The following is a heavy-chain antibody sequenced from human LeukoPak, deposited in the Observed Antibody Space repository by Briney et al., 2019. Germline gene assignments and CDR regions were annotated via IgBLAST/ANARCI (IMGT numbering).Heavy chain of an antibody. CDR2: ISDSGST. J-gene: IGHJ4*02. D-gene: IGHD3-3*01. V-gene: IGHV4-59*08. CDR1: GGSIRGYS. Sequence: SETLSLTCTVSGGSIRGYSWSWLRQPPGKGLEWIGYISDSGSTYYNPSLKTRITISLDTSKNQFSLKLSSVTAADTAVYYCASSDFWSGYFDYWGQGTLVTVSS. CDR3: ASSDFWSGYFDY.